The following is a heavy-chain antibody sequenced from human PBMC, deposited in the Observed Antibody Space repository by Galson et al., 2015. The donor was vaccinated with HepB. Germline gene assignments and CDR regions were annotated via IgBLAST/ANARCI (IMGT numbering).Heavy chain of an antibody. Sequence: SLRLSCAASGFTFSSYAMHWVRQAPGKGLEWVAVISYDGSNKYYADSVKGRFTISRDNSKNTLYLQMNSLRAEDTAVYYCARGYCSGGSCYWYYFDYWGQGTLVTVSS. CDR3: ARGYCSGGSCYWYYFDY. CDR1: GFTFSSYA. J-gene: IGHJ4*02. CDR2: ISYDGSNK. D-gene: IGHD2-15*01. V-gene: IGHV3-30-3*01.